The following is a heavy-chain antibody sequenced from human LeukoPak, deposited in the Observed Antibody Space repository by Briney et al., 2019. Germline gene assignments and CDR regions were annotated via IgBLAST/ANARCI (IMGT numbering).Heavy chain of an antibody. CDR1: GFTFSSYT. J-gene: IGHJ6*03. D-gene: IGHD4-23*01. CDR2: ITSSSSSI. CDR3: ARDPRLVRTYSDYYYMDV. Sequence: GGSLRLSCEASGFTFSSYTMNWVRQAPGEGLEGVSSITSSSSSIYYADSVKGRITISRDNARNSLYLQMNSLRAEDTAVYYCARDPRLVRTYSDYYYMDVWGKGTTVTVSS. V-gene: IGHV3-21*01.